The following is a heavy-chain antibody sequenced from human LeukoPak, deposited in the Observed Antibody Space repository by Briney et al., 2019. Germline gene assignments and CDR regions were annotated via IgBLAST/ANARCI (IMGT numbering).Heavy chain of an antibody. CDR3: AREDTAMAFDY. D-gene: IGHD5-18*01. Sequence: GASVKVSCKASGYTFTSYDINWVRQATGQGLEWMGWMNPNSGNTGYAQKFQGRVTMTRNTSISTAYMELRSLRSDDTAVYYCAREDTAMAFDYWGQGTLVTVSS. J-gene: IGHJ4*02. CDR2: MNPNSGNT. V-gene: IGHV1-8*01. CDR1: GYTFTSYD.